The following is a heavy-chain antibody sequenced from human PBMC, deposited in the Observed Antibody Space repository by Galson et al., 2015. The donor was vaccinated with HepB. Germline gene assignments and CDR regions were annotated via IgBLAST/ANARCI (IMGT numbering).Heavy chain of an antibody. J-gene: IGHJ4*02. CDR1: GFTFSDYY. CDR3: ARAPRSAGPYSSSPYHY. Sequence: SLRLSCAASGFTFSDYYMSWIRQAPGKGLEWVSYISSSSSYTNYADSVKGRFTVSRDNAKNSLYLRMNSLRAEDTAVYYCARAPRSAGPYSSSPYHYWGQGTLVTVSS. D-gene: IGHD6-13*01. CDR2: ISSSSSYT. V-gene: IGHV3-11*06.